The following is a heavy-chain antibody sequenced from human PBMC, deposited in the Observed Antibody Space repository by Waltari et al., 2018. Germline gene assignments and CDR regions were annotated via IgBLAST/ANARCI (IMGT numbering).Heavy chain of an antibody. CDR3: ASSYSSWYYFDY. J-gene: IGHJ4*02. D-gene: IGHD6-6*01. Sequence: QVQLQESGPGLVKPSETLSLPCTVPGGSISSYYWSWTRQPPGKGREWIGYIYYSGSTNYDPSLKSRVTISVDTSKNQFSLKLSSVTAADTAVYYCASSYSSWYYFDYWGQGTLVTVSS. V-gene: IGHV4-59*01. CDR2: IYYSGST. CDR1: GGSISSYY.